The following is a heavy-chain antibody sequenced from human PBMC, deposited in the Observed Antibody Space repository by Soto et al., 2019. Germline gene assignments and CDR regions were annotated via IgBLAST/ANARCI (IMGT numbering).Heavy chain of an antibody. CDR2: IYYSGST. Sequence: PSETLSLTCTVSGGSISSYYWSWIRQPPGKGLEWFVYIYYSGSTNYNPSLKSRVTISVDTSKNHFSLKLSSVTAADTAVYYCARDLRYYGSGSYSNWFDPWGQGTLVTVSS. V-gene: IGHV4-59*01. J-gene: IGHJ5*02. D-gene: IGHD3-10*01. CDR1: GGSISSYY. CDR3: ARDLRYYGSGSYSNWFDP.